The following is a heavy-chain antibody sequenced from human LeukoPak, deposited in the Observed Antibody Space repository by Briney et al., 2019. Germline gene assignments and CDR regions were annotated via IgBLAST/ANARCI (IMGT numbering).Heavy chain of an antibody. D-gene: IGHD3-3*01. CDR3: AKEFTIFGGPGYFDY. CDR2: MRYDGSNE. Sequence: QPGGSLRLSCAASGFTFSSYGMHWVRQAAGKGLDWVAFMRYDGSNEYYADSVKGRFTISRDNSKNTLYLQMNSLRAEDTAVYYCAKEFTIFGGPGYFDYWGQGALVTVSS. V-gene: IGHV3-30*02. CDR1: GFTFSSYG. J-gene: IGHJ4*02.